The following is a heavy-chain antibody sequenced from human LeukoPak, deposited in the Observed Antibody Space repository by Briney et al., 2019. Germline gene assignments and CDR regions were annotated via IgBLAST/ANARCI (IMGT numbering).Heavy chain of an antibody. V-gene: IGHV3-21*01. J-gene: IGHJ5*02. CDR2: ISSSSSYI. CDR1: GFTFSSYS. CDR3: AREIFWSGYYNH. D-gene: IGHD3-3*01. Sequence: GGSLRLSCAASGFTFSSYSMSWVRQAPGKGLEWVSSISSSSSYIYYADSVKGRFTISRDNAKNSLYLQMNSLRAEDTAVYYCAREIFWSGYYNHWGQGTLVTVSS.